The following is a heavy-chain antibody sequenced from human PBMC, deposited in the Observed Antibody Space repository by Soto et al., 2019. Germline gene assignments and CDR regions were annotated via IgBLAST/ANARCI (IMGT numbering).Heavy chain of an antibody. D-gene: IGHD6-19*01. CDR3: ARATQPGIAGAGEP. CDR1: GFTFSSYS. CDR2: ISSSSSYI. J-gene: IGHJ4*02. V-gene: IGHV3-21*01. Sequence: PGGSLRLSCAASGFTFSSYSMNWVRQAPGKGLEWVSSISSSSSYIYYADSVKGRFTISRDNAKNSLYLQMNSLRAEDTFVFYCARATQPGIAGAGEPWGQETLVTVSP.